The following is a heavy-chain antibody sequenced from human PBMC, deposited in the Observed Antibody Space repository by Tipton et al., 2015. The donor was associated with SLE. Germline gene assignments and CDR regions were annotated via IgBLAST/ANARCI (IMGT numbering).Heavy chain of an antibody. CDR1: GFTFSSYS. CDR2: ISSSSSYI. CDR3: ARVGTAMAGFDY. J-gene: IGHJ4*02. V-gene: IGHV3-21*01. Sequence: SLRLSCAASGFTFSSYSMNWVRQAPGKGLEWVSSISSSSSYIYYADSVKGRFTISRDNAKNSLYLQMNSLRDEDTAVYYCARVGTAMAGFDYWGQGTLVTVSS. D-gene: IGHD5-18*01.